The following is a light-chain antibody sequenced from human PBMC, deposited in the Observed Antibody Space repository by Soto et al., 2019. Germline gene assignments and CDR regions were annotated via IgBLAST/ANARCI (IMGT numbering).Light chain of an antibody. CDR2: SNN. CDR1: SSNIGSNH. J-gene: IGLJ3*02. V-gene: IGLV1-47*02. Sequence: QSVLTQPPSASGTPGQRVTISCSGSSSNIGSNHVYWYQQLPGTAPKVLIYSNNQRPSGVPDRFSGSKSGTSASLAISGLRSEDEADYHCAAWDDSLSGPVFGGGTKLTVL. CDR3: AAWDDSLSGPV.